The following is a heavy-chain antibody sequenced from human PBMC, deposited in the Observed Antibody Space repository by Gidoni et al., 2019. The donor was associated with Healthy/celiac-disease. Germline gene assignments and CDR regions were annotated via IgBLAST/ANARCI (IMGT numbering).Heavy chain of an antibody. CDR1: GFTFRGSA. J-gene: IGHJ4*02. Sequence: EVQLVESGGGLVQPGGSLKLSCAASGFTFRGSAMHWVRQASGKGLGWVGRIRSKATSYATAYAASVKGRFTISRDDSKNTAYLQMNSLKTEDTAVYYCTRQDRHYYDSSGYYPNDDYWGQGTLVTVSS. V-gene: IGHV3-73*01. CDR2: IRSKATSYAT. D-gene: IGHD3-22*01. CDR3: TRQDRHYYDSSGYYPNDDY.